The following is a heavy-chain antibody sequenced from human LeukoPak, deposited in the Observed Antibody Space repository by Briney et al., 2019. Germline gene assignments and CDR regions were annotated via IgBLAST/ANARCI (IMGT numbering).Heavy chain of an antibody. CDR1: GGTFSSYA. CDR2: IIPIFGTA. CDR3: ARDRDYGDHDAFDI. Sequence: ASVKVSCKASGGTFSSYAISWVRQAPGQGLEWMGGIIPIFGTANYAQKFQGRVTITADESTSTAYMELSSLRSEDTAVYYCARDRDYGDHDAFDIWGQGTMVTVSS. V-gene: IGHV1-69*13. J-gene: IGHJ3*02. D-gene: IGHD4-17*01.